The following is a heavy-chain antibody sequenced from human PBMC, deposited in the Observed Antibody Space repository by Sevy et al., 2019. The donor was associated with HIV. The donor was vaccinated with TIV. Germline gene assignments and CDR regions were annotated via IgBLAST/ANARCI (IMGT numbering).Heavy chain of an antibody. CDR2: IQYDVNNK. D-gene: IGHD6-13*01. Sequence: GGSLRLSCAASGFTFSNSGMHWVRQAPGQGLEWVTFIQYDVNNKYYADSVKGRFTISRDNSKNTLYLQMNSLRSDDTAVYYCAKNTAAVGTGGFDYWGQGTLVTVSS. J-gene: IGHJ4*02. CDR1: GFTFSNSG. CDR3: AKNTAAVGTGGFDY. V-gene: IGHV3-30*02.